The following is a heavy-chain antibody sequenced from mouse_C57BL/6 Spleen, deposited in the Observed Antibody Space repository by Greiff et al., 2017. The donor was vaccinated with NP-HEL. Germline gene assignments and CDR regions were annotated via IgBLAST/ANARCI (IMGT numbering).Heavy chain of an antibody. Sequence: VQLQQSGAELVKPGASVKISCKASGYAFSSYWMNWVKQRPGKGLEWIGQIYPGEGDTNYNGKFKGKATLTADKSSSTAYMQLSSLTSEDSAVYFCARSWGNYGYFDVWGTGTTVTVSS. CDR3: ARSWGNYGYFDV. V-gene: IGHV1-80*01. CDR1: GYAFSSYW. CDR2: IYPGEGDT. J-gene: IGHJ1*03. D-gene: IGHD2-1*01.